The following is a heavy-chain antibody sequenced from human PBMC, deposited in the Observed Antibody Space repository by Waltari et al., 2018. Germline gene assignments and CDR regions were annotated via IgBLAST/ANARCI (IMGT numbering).Heavy chain of an antibody. CDR2: IFSNDET. Sequence: QVTLKESGPVLVKPTETLTRTCAVSGFSLSDPRMGVSWIRQPPGQALEWLAHIFSNDETSFSTSLQSRLTISKDTAKSQVVLTVTNMDPVDTATYFCARIVDPYETSAQIDYWGPGTLVTVSS. CDR3: ARIVDPYETSAQIDY. D-gene: IGHD3-16*01. V-gene: IGHV2-26*01. CDR1: GFSLSDPRMG. J-gene: IGHJ4*02.